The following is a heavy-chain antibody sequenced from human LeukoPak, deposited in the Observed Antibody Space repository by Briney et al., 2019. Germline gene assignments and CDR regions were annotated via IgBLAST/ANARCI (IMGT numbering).Heavy chain of an antibody. CDR1: GFRFSSHP. D-gene: IGHD5-24*01. Sequence: PGGSLRLSCAASGFRFSSHPMHWVRQAPGKGLEGVAVIPYDGTYKYYADSVKGRFTISRDDSKNTLYLHMNNLRGDDTSVYYCARNPTEGDGHYYGMDVWGQGTTVTVSS. J-gene: IGHJ6*02. V-gene: IGHV3-30-3*01. CDR3: ARNPTEGDGHYYGMDV. CDR2: IPYDGTYK.